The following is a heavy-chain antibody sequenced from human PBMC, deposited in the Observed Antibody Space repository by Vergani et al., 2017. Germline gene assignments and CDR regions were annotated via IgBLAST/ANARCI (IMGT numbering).Heavy chain of an antibody. CDR1: GFTFSSYA. D-gene: IGHD3-22*01. Sequence: EVQLVESGGGLVKPGGSLRLSCAASGFTFSSYAMSWVRQAPGKGLEWVSAISGSGGSTYYADSVKGRFTISRDNAKNSLYLQMNSLRAEDTAVYYCARDPFSKVVTFDYWGQGTLVTVSS. V-gene: IGHV3-23*04. CDR3: ARDPFSKVVTFDY. J-gene: IGHJ4*02. CDR2: ISGSGGST.